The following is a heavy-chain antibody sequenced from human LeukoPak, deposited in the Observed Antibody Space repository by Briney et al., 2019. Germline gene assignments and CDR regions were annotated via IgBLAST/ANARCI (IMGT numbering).Heavy chain of an antibody. V-gene: IGHV3-74*01. CDR2: INSDGSST. CDR3: ARDLRTVTTFTPGWFDP. D-gene: IGHD4-17*01. CDR1: GFTLSSYR. Sequence: GGALRISLAAPGFTLSSYRMHWGPPAPGEGVGWGSRINSDGSSTSYADSVKGRFTISRDNAKNTLYLQMNSLRAEDTAVYYCARDLRTVTTFTPGWFDPWGQGTLVTVSS. J-gene: IGHJ5*02.